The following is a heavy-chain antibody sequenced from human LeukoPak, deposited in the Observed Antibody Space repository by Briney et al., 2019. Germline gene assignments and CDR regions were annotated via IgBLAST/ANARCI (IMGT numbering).Heavy chain of an antibody. D-gene: IGHD6-13*01. J-gene: IGHJ6*03. V-gene: IGHV4-59*01. CDR1: GGSISSYY. CDR2: IYYSGST. CDR3: ARVAGSSFNYYYYYYMDV. Sequence: SETPSLTCTVSGGSISSYYWSWIRQPPGKGLEWIGYIYYSGSTNYNPSLKSRVTISVDTSKNQFSLKLSSVTAADTAVYYCARVAGSSFNYYYYYYMDVWGKGTTVTISS.